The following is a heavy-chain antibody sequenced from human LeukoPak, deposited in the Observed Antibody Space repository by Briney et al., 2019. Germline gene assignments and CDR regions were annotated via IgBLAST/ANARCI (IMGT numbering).Heavy chain of an antibody. J-gene: IGHJ4*02. D-gene: IGHD4-17*01. Sequence: GGSLRLSCAASGFTFDGYAMHWVRHAPGKGLEWVSGISWNSGSIGYADSVKGRFTISRDNAKNSLYLQMNSLRAEDTALYYCAKDMESTVTTSEIDYWGQGTLVTVSS. CDR1: GFTFDGYA. CDR2: ISWNSGSI. V-gene: IGHV3-9*01. CDR3: AKDMESTVTTSEIDY.